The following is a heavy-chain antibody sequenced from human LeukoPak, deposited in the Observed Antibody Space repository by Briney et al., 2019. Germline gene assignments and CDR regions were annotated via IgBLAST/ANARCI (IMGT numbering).Heavy chain of an antibody. CDR1: GYTFTSYG. D-gene: IGHD1-1*01. Sequence: PGASVKVSCKASGYTFTSYGISWVRQAPGQGLEWMGWISAYNGNTNYAQKLQGRVTMTTDTSTSTAYMELRSLRSDDTAVYYCARDASGTGTTIPAGYYYMDVWGKGTTVTVSS. J-gene: IGHJ6*03. CDR3: ARDASGTGTTIPAGYYYMDV. CDR2: ISAYNGNT. V-gene: IGHV1-18*01.